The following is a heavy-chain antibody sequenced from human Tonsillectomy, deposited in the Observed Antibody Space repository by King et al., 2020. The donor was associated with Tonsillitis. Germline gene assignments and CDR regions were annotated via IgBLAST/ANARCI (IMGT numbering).Heavy chain of an antibody. J-gene: IGHJ2*01. D-gene: IGHD2-15*01. CDR1: GFTFSSYA. CDR3: ARTGRTHWYCDL. Sequence: VQLVESGGGVVQPGRSLRLSCAASGFTFSSYAMHWVRQAPGKGLEWGAVISYDGSNKYYADSVKGRFTISRDNSKNTLYLQMNSLRAEDTAVYYCARTGRTHWYCDLWGRGTLVTVSS. V-gene: IGHV3-30-3*01. CDR2: ISYDGSNK.